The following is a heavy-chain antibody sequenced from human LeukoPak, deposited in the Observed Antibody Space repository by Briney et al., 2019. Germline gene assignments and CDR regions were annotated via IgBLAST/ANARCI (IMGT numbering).Heavy chain of an antibody. V-gene: IGHV4-39*01. Sequence: SETLSLTRTVSGGSISSSSYYGGWIRHPPGKGLEWIGSIYYSGSTYYNPSLKSRVTISVDTSKNQFSLKLSSVTAADTAVYYCARRVVVVLGAFDIWGQGTMVTVSS. J-gene: IGHJ3*02. CDR1: GGSISSSSYY. CDR3: ARRVVVVLGAFDI. D-gene: IGHD2-15*01. CDR2: IYYSGST.